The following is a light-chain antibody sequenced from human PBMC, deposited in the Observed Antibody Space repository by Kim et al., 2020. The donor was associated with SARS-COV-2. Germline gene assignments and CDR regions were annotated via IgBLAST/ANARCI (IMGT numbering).Light chain of an antibody. J-gene: IGLJ2*01. V-gene: IGLV3-19*01. CDR1: SLRIYY. CDR3: NSRDTSDNHLVV. Sequence: LGQTIRITCQGDSLRIYYASWYQQKPGQAPVLVIYGKDNRPSGIPDRFSGSSSGNTASLTITGTQAEDEADYYCNSRDTSDNHLVVFGGGTQLTVL. CDR2: GKD.